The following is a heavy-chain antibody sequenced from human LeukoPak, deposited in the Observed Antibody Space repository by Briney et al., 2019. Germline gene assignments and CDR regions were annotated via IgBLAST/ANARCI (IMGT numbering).Heavy chain of an antibody. D-gene: IGHD2-15*01. Sequence: GGSLRLSCAASGFTFSSYGMHWVRQAPGKGLDRVAVISYDGSNKYYADSVKSRFTISRENSKNTLYLQMNSLRAEDAAVYYCAKDKPLTYCSGGSCSLYYYYGMDVWGQGTTVTVSS. J-gene: IGHJ6*02. CDR3: AKDKPLTYCSGGSCSLYYYYGMDV. CDR1: GFTFSSYG. CDR2: ISYDGSNK. V-gene: IGHV3-30*18.